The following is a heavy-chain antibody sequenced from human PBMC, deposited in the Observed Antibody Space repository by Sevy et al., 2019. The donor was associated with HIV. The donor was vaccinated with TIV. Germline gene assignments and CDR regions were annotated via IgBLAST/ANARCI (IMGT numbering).Heavy chain of an antibody. CDR1: GGSISRDDYY. CDR2: FFYKDNM. V-gene: IGHV4-30-4*02. J-gene: IGHJ5*01. D-gene: IGHD5-18*01. Sequence: SETLSLTCTASGGSISRDDYYWSWVRQPPGKGLEWIGCFFYKDNMYYNPSLKDRVTISVDMYSNKVYLNLRSVTAADTAVYFCARSQNVYSAPFDSWGQGALVSVSS. CDR3: ARSQNVYSAPFDS.